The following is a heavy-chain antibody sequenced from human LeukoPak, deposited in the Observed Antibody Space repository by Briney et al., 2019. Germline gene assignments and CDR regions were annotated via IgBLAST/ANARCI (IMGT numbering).Heavy chain of an antibody. Sequence: GGSLRLSCAASGFTFSSYAMHWVRQAPGKGLEYVSAISSNGGSTYYANSVKGRFTISRDNSKNTLYLQMSSLRAEDMAVYYCARGDDYGEDFDYWGQGTLVTVSS. J-gene: IGHJ4*02. CDR2: ISSNGGST. V-gene: IGHV3-64*01. CDR1: GFTFSSYA. D-gene: IGHD4-17*01. CDR3: ARGDDYGEDFDY.